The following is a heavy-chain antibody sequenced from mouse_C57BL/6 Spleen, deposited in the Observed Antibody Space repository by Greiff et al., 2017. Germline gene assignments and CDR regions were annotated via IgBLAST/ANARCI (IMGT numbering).Heavy chain of an antibody. CDR1: GYTFTSYW. CDR3: ARTYGNYGYYAMDY. Sequence: QVQLQQPGAELVRPGSSVKLSCKASGYTFTSYWMHWVKQRPIQGLEWIVNIDPSDSETHYNQKFKDKATLTVDKSSSTAYMQLSSLTSEDSAVYYCARTYGNYGYYAMDYWGQGTSVTVSS. CDR2: IDPSDSET. V-gene: IGHV1-52*01. D-gene: IGHD2-1*01. J-gene: IGHJ4*01.